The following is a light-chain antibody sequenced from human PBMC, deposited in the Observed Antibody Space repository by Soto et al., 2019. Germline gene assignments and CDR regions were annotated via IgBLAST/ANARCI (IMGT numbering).Light chain of an antibody. Sequence: QSVLTQTPSASGTPGQTVTISCTGSRSNIGNNAVSWYQQYPGTAPKLLIYNNNQRPSWVPDRFSGSKYGPSASLAISGLQSEDEADYYCATWDDSLNGRGVFGGGTKLTVL. CDR1: RSNIGNNA. V-gene: IGLV1-44*01. CDR3: ATWDDSLNGRGV. J-gene: IGLJ3*02. CDR2: NNN.